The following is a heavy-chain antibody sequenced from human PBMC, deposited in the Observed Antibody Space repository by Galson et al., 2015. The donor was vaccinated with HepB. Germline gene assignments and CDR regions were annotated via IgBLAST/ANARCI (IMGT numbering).Heavy chain of an antibody. D-gene: IGHD6-6*01. J-gene: IGHJ4*02. Sequence: SLRLSCAASGFTFSSYAMSWVRQAPGKGLEWVSAISGSGGSTYYADSVKGRFTISRDNSKNTLYLQMNSLRAEDTAVYYCATVGIAAPITDYWGQGTLVTVSS. CDR2: ISGSGGST. CDR1: GFTFSSYA. V-gene: IGHV3-23*01. CDR3: ATVGIAAPITDY.